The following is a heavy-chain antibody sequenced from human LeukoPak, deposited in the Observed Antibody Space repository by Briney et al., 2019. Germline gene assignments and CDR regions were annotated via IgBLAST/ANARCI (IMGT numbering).Heavy chain of an antibody. V-gene: IGHV1-18*01. CDR3: ARDSGSGYSYGEFDY. J-gene: IGHJ4*02. Sequence: QKLQGRVTMTTDTSTSTAYMELRSLRSDDTAVYYCARDSGSGYSYGEFDYWGQGTLVTVSS. D-gene: IGHD5-18*01.